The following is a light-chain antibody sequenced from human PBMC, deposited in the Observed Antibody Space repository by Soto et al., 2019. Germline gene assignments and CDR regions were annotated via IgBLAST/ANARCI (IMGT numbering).Light chain of an antibody. CDR3: RQYANWWS. CDR2: GAS. J-gene: IGKJ1*01. CDR1: QSIGGS. V-gene: IGKV3-15*01. Sequence: EVVMSQSPATLSVSPGERATLSCRASQSIGGSLARYQQKPGQAPRLLIYGASNRATGVLARVSGSGFETVFTLTISSLQPEAFEVYYCRQYANWWSFGQGTKVDIK.